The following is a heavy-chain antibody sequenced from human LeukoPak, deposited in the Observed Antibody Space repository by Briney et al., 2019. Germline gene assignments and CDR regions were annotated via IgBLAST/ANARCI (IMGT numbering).Heavy chain of an antibody. J-gene: IGHJ4*02. V-gene: IGHV3-21*01. D-gene: IGHD6-13*01. CDR2: ISSSSSYI. CDR1: GFTFSSYS. CDR3: ASRLRIAAAGSGNNY. Sequence: PGGSLRLSCAASGFTFSSYSMNWGRQAPGKGLECVSSISSSSSYIYYADSVKGRFTISRDNAKNSLYLQMNSLRAEDTAVYYCASRLRIAAAGSGNNYWGQGTLVTVSS.